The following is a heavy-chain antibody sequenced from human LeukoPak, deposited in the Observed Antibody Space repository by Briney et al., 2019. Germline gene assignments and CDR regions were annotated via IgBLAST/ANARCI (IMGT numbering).Heavy chain of an antibody. CDR3: ARVGHRKAAAGVFDF. CDR2: IYQSGSP. CDR1: GASISSPFW. V-gene: IGHV4-4*02. D-gene: IGHD6-13*01. Sequence: SGTLSLTCAVSGASISSPFWWSWVRQTPGKGLEWIGEIYQSGSPNYNPSLKSRVTMSVDKSKNLVFLRLMSVTAADTAMYYCARVGHRKAAAGVFDFWGQGTLVTVSS. J-gene: IGHJ4*02.